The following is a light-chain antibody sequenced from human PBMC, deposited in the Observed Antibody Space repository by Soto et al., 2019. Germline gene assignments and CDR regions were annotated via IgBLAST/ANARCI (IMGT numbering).Light chain of an antibody. J-gene: IGLJ2*01. Sequence: SALTQPASVSGSPGQSITISCTGTSSDVGGYNYVSWYQQHPGKAPTLMIYDVSNRPSGVSNRFSGSKSGNTASLTIAGLQAEDAADYYCSSYTSSRTVVFGGGTKVTVL. CDR2: DVS. CDR3: SSYTSSRTVV. CDR1: SSDVGGYNY. V-gene: IGLV2-14*01.